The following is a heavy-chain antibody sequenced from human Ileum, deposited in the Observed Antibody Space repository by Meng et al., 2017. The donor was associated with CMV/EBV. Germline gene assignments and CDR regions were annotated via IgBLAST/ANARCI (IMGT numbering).Heavy chain of an antibody. CDR2: IIGYNGNT. CDR1: GYPFSSFG. D-gene: IGHD2-2*01. Sequence: ASVKISCKASGYPFSSFGINWVRHAPRQGLEWMGWIIGYNGNTKYAKKAQGRVTMTIDTSTSTAYKELRSLRSDDTAVYYCARGPHCSTTGCYRFDPWGQGTQVTVSS. J-gene: IGHJ5*02. V-gene: IGHV1-18*01. CDR3: ARGPHCSTTGCYRFDP.